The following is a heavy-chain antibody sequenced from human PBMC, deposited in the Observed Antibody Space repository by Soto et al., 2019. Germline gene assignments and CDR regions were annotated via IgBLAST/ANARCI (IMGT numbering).Heavy chain of an antibody. J-gene: IGHJ4*02. Sequence: QVQLVESGGGVVQPGRSLRLSCAASGFTFSNFGVHWGRQAPGKGLEWVAAISADGSDKYFSDSVKGRFTISRDNSKNTLFLQTNSLRVEDTAVYYCTKGSEVARQELDYWGQGTLVTVSS. CDR2: ISADGSDK. D-gene: IGHD3-3*01. V-gene: IGHV3-30*18. CDR1: GFTFSNFG. CDR3: TKGSEVARQELDY.